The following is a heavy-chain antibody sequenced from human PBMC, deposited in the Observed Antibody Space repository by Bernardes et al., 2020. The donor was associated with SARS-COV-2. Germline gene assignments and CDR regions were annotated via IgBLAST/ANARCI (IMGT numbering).Heavy chain of an antibody. CDR3: ARQMGDPGYIDF. CDR1: GYSFNTFW. Sequence: GASLKISCTGSGYSFNTFWIAWVRQMPGRGLEWMGIIYAGDSDTRYNPSFQGQVTISVDESIATAYLQWTSLRPSDTAIYYCARQMGDPGYIDFWGPGTLVSVSS. V-gene: IGHV5-51*01. CDR2: IYAGDSDT. D-gene: IGHD3-16*01. J-gene: IGHJ2*01.